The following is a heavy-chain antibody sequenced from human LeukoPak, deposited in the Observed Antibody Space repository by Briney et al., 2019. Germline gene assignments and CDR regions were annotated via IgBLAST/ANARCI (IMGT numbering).Heavy chain of an antibody. Sequence: GGSLRLSCAASGFAFSTYTMHWVRQAPGKGPEWVSVISHDDTHKYCADAVAGRFTVSRDNSKNTLYLQMNSLRAEDTAVYYCARDEQLAPDYWGQGTLVTASS. D-gene: IGHD6-6*01. CDR3: ARDEQLAPDY. V-gene: IGHV3-30*14. CDR1: GFAFSTYT. CDR2: ISHDDTHK. J-gene: IGHJ4*02.